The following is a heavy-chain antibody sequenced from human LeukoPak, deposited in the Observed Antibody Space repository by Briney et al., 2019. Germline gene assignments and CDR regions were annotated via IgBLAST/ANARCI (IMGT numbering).Heavy chain of an antibody. J-gene: IGHJ6*02. V-gene: IGHV1-69*13. CDR3: ARPQYYYDSSGYFFDSHYYYYGMDV. D-gene: IGHD3-22*01. Sequence: SVKISCKASGGTFSSYAISWVRQAPGQGLEWMGGIIPIFGTANYAQKFQGRVTITADESTSTAYMELSSLRSEDTAVYYCARPQYYYDSSGYFFDSHYYYYGMDVWGQGTTVTVSS. CDR1: GGTFSSYA. CDR2: IIPIFGTA.